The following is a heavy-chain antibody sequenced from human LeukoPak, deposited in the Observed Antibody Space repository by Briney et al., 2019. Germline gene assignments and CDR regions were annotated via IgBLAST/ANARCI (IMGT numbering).Heavy chain of an antibody. CDR2: MYSSGST. CDR3: ARGIAPLRFAYDF. CDR1: SDSISSGTYY. D-gene: IGHD6-6*01. Sequence: SETLSLTCTVSSDSISSGTYYWSWIRQPAGKGLEWIGRMYSSGSTKYNPSLESRVTISVDTSKNQFSLTLSSVTAADTAVYYCARGIAPLRFAYDFWGQGTMVTVSS. J-gene: IGHJ3*01. V-gene: IGHV4-61*02.